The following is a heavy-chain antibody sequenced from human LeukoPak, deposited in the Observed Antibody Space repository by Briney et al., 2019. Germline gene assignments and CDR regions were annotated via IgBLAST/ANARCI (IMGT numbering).Heavy chain of an antibody. CDR1: GYTFIDYP. Sequence: VASVKISCKASGYTFIDYPMIWVHQAPGKGLEWVGHVDPGDGETIYAENFQGRVTITADKSAEIVYMQLSNLRSADTAVYYCACGDYFDRGLRWGRGTLVTVSS. D-gene: IGHD3-22*01. CDR2: VDPGDGET. CDR3: ACGDYFDRGLR. V-gene: IGHV1-69-2*01. J-gene: IGHJ2*01.